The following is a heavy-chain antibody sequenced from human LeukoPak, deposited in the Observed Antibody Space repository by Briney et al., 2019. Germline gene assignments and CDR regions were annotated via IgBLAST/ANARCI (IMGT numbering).Heavy chain of an antibody. CDR1: GFTFSNYW. V-gene: IGHV3-7*03. CDR2: MKEDGSEK. J-gene: IGHJ4*02. Sequence: GSLRLSCAASGFTFSNYWMSWVRQAPGKGLEWVANMKEDGSEKHYADSVKGRFTISRDNAKNSLYLQMNSLRAEDTAVYYCARDRYCSGVWGQGTLVTVSS. CDR3: ARDRYCSGV. D-gene: IGHD2-15*01.